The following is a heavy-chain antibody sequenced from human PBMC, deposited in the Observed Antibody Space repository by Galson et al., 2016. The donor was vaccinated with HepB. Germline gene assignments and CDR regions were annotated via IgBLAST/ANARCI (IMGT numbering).Heavy chain of an antibody. CDR3: AREDYVEHQQIKQHWFDT. D-gene: IGHD4-17*01. CDR1: GYTFTYYG. Sequence: SVKVSCKASGYTFTYYGISWVRQAPGQGLEWMGWISGYNGNTNYAQKVRGRVTLTTDAFTNTAYMELRSLRSDDTAVYYCAREDYVEHQQIKQHWFDTWGQGTLVTVSS. CDR2: ISGYNGNT. J-gene: IGHJ5*02. V-gene: IGHV1-18*01.